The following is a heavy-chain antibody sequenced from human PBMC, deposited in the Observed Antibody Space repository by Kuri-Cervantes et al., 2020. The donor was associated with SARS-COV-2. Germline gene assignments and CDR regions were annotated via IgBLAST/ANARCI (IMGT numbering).Heavy chain of an antibody. J-gene: IGHJ4*02. V-gene: IGHV3-33*03. CDR3: ASFPYVLPDLYYFDY. CDR1: GFTFSSYG. D-gene: IGHD2-2*01. Sequence: LSLTCAASGFTFSSYGMHWVRQAPGKGLEWVAVIWYDGSNKYYADSVKGRFTISRDNVKNSLYLQMNSLRAEDTAVYYCASFPYVLPDLYYFDYWGQGTLVTVSS. CDR2: IWYDGSNK.